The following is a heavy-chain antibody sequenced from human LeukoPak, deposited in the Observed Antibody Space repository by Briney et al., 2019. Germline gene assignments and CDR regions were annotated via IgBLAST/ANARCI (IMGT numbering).Heavy chain of an antibody. V-gene: IGHV1-69*13. D-gene: IGHD3-22*01. Sequence: GASVKVSCRASGYTFSAYYIHWVRQAPGQGLEWMGGIIPIFGTADYAQKFQGRVTITADESTSTAYMELSSLRSEDTAVYYCARGLRGGHYYDRSGYYAYWGQGTLVTVSS. CDR1: GYTFSAYY. CDR2: IIPIFGTA. CDR3: ARGLRGGHYYDRSGYYAY. J-gene: IGHJ4*02.